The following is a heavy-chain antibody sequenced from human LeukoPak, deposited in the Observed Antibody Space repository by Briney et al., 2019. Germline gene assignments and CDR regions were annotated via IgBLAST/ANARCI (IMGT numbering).Heavy chain of an antibody. V-gene: IGHV2-5*02. Sequence: ESGPTLVKPTQTLTLTCSFSGLSLSSNGVSVGWIRQPPGKALEWLALIYWDDDKRYSPSLKTRLTITKYTSKNQVVLTMTNMDPVDTATYYCAHTVEELVYYYYYMDVWGKGTTVTVSS. CDR2: IYWDDDK. CDR1: GLSLSSNGVS. D-gene: IGHD6-6*01. CDR3: AHTVEELVYYYYYMDV. J-gene: IGHJ6*03.